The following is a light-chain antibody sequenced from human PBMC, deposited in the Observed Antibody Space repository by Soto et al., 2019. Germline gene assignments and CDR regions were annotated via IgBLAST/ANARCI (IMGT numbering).Light chain of an antibody. Sequence: DIQLTQSPSSLSASVGDRVTITCRASQDISHYLAWYQQRPGKVPRLLLYAASTLKIGVPTRFSGSGSGTDFTLTISGLQPEDVATYYGPKYDRAPWTCGQGTKVDIK. V-gene: IGKV1-27*01. J-gene: IGKJ1*01. CDR1: QDISHY. CDR2: AAS. CDR3: PKYDRAPWT.